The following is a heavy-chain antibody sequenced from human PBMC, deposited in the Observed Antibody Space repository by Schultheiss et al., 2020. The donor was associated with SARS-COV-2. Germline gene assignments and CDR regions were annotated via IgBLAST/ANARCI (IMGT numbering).Heavy chain of an antibody. Sequence: SETLSLTCTVSGGSISSYYWSWIRQPPGKGLEWIGSIYYSGSTYYNPSLKSRVTISVDTSKNQFSLKLSSVTAADTAVYYCARVPVLRYFDWSMGYYGMDVWGQGTTVTVSS. CDR1: GGSISSYY. CDR2: IYYSGST. D-gene: IGHD3-9*01. V-gene: IGHV4-59*05. CDR3: ARVPVLRYFDWSMGYYGMDV. J-gene: IGHJ6*02.